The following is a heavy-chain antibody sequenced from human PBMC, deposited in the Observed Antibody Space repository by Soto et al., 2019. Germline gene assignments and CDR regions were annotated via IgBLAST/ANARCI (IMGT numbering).Heavy chain of an antibody. V-gene: IGHV2-5*02. D-gene: IGHD6-19*01. CDR3: AHIVVAGLGYYFDY. Sequence: QITLKESGPTLVKPTQTLTLTCTFSGFSLSSTRMAVGWIRQPPGKALEWLALIYWDDDKRYSPFLKSRLTITRDTSKTQVVLTMSNRDRVDTARYYWAHIVVAGLGYYFDYWGQGPLVTVSS. CDR2: IYWDDDK. J-gene: IGHJ4*02. CDR1: GFSLSSTRMA.